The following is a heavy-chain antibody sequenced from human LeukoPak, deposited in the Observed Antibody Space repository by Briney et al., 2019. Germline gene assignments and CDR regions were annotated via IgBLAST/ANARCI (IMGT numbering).Heavy chain of an antibody. CDR3: AKDHYDSSGYYYFDY. Sequence: PGGSLRLSCAASGFTFSSYGMHWVRQAPGKGLEWVAVISYDGSNKYYADSVKGRFTISRGNSKNTLYLQMNSLRAEDTAVYYCAKDHYDSSGYYYFDYWGQGTLVTVSS. CDR2: ISYDGSNK. D-gene: IGHD3-22*01. CDR1: GFTFSSYG. J-gene: IGHJ4*02. V-gene: IGHV3-30*18.